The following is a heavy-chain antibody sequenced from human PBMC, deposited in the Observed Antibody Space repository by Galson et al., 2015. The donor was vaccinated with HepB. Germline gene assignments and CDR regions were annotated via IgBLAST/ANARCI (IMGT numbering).Heavy chain of an antibody. CDR2: ITGSDNTI. J-gene: IGHJ4*02. D-gene: IGHD1-1*01. CDR1: GFTFSSYE. V-gene: IGHV3-48*03. Sequence: SLRLSCAASGFTFSSYEMNWVRQAPGKGLEWVSYITGSDNTIFYADSVKGRFTISRENSKNTLYLQMSSLGTEDTAVYHCAKIYNTTSEWGQGTLVTVSS. CDR3: AKIYNTTSE.